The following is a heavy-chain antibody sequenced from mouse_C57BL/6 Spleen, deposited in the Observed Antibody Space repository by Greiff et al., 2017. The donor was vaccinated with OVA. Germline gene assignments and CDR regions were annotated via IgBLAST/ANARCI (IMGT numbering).Heavy chain of an antibody. J-gene: IGHJ1*03. CDR1: GYTFTDYY. CDR2: INPNNGGT. CDR3: ARSDEPWYFDV. Sequence: EVQLQQSGPELVKPGASVKISCKASGYTFTDYYMNWVKQSHGKSLEWIGDINPNNGGTSYNQKFKGKATLTVDKSSSTAYMELRSLTSEDSAVYYCARSDEPWYFDVWGTGTTVTVSS. V-gene: IGHV1-26*01.